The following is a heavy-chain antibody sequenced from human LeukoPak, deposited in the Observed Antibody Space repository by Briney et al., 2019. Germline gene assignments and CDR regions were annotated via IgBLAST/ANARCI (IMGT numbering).Heavy chain of an antibody. J-gene: IGHJ4*02. CDR2: IKQDGSET. CDR3: ARDKAVEYSSSGRYYY. V-gene: IGHV3-7*01. Sequence: PGGSLRLSCAATGFTFSSYWMSWVRQAPGKGLEWVANIKQDGSETYYVDSVKGRFTISRDNAKNSLYLEMNILRAEDTAVYYCARDKAVEYSSSGRYYYWGQGTLVTVSS. CDR1: GFTFSSYW. D-gene: IGHD6-6*01.